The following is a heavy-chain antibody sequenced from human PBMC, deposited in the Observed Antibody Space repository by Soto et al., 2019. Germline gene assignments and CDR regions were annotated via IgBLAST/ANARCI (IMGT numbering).Heavy chain of an antibody. CDR3: AREGGNYFYGMDV. Sequence: LRLSCAASGFTFSNYWMHWVRQAPGKGLVWVSRINGDGGSTTYADSVKGRFTISRDNAKNTLYLQMNNLRAEDTAVYYCAREGGNYFYGMDVWGQGTTVTVSS. CDR2: INGDGGST. J-gene: IGHJ6*02. CDR1: GFTFSNYW. V-gene: IGHV3-74*01.